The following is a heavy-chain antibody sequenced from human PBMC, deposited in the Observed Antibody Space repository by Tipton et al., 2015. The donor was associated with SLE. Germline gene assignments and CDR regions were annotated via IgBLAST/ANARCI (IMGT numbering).Heavy chain of an antibody. CDR1: GFTFSSYS. CDR2: ISSSSSYI. J-gene: IGHJ4*02. Sequence: SLRLSCAASGFTFSSYSMNWVRQAPGKGLEWVSSISSSSSYIYYADSVKGRFTISRDNAKNSLYLQMNSLRAEDTAVYYCARDEVAAAGTLDYWGQGTLVTVSS. D-gene: IGHD6-13*01. V-gene: IGHV3-21*01. CDR3: ARDEVAAAGTLDY.